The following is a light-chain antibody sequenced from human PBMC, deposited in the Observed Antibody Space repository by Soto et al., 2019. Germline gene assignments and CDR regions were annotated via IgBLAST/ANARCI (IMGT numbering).Light chain of an antibody. V-gene: IGLV2-11*01. Sequence: QSALTQPRSVSGSTGQSVTISCTGASSDVGIYNYVSWYQEHPGKAPKLMIYDVSKRPSGVPDRFSGSKSDNTASLTISGLQAEDAADYYCCSYAGSYTLVFGGGTKLTVL. CDR2: DVS. J-gene: IGLJ3*02. CDR3: CSYAGSYTLV. CDR1: SSDVGIYNY.